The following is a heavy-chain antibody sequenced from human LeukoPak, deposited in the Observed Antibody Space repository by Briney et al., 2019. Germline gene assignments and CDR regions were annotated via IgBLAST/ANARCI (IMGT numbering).Heavy chain of an antibody. Sequence: SETLSLTCTVSGGSLSSGGYYWSWIRHHPGKGLEWIGYIYYSGSTDYNPSLKSRVTISVDTSKNQFSLKLSSVTAADTAVYYCARVWDSSSFSVGYLDYWGQGTVVTVSS. D-gene: IGHD6-13*01. J-gene: IGHJ4*02. CDR2: IYYSGST. V-gene: IGHV4-31*03. CDR3: ARVWDSSSFSVGYLDY. CDR1: GGSLSSGGYY.